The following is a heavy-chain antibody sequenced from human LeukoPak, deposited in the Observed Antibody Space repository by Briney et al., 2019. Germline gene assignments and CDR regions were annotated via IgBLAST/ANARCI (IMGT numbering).Heavy chain of an antibody. CDR1: GGSISSGDYY. J-gene: IGHJ4*02. V-gene: IGHV4-30-4*02. Sequence: PSETLSLTCTVSGGSISSGDYYWSWIRQPPGKGLEWIRYIYYSGSTYYNPSLKSRVTISVDTSKNQFSLKLSSVTAADTAVCYCASLGYRLGYCSGGSCYADYWGQGTLVTVSS. CDR3: ASLGYRLGYCSGGSCYADY. D-gene: IGHD2-15*01. CDR2: IYYSGST.